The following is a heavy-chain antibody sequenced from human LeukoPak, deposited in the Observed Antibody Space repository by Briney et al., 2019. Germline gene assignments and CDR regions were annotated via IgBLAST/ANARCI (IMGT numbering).Heavy chain of an antibody. Sequence: GGSLRLSCAASGYTFSSYAMSWVRQAPGKGLEWVSAISGSGGSTYYADSVKGRFTISRDNSKNTLYLQMNSLRAEDTAVYYCAKDSPHSGSYRGYNWFDPWGQGTLVTVSS. D-gene: IGHD1-26*01. J-gene: IGHJ5*02. CDR3: AKDSPHSGSYRGYNWFDP. CDR1: GYTFSSYA. CDR2: ISGSGGST. V-gene: IGHV3-23*01.